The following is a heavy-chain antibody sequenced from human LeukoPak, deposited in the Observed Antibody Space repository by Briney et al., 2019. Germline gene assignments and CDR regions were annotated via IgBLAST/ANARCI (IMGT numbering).Heavy chain of an antibody. Sequence: EASVKVSCKASGYTFTSYGISWVRQAPGQGLEWMGWISAYNGNTNYAQKLQGRVTMTTDTSTSTAYMELRSLRSDDTAVYYCARDLGYYGSGSYYLDYWSQGTLVTVSS. V-gene: IGHV1-18*01. CDR3: ARDLGYYGSGSYYLDY. J-gene: IGHJ4*02. CDR2: ISAYNGNT. CDR1: GYTFTSYG. D-gene: IGHD3-10*01.